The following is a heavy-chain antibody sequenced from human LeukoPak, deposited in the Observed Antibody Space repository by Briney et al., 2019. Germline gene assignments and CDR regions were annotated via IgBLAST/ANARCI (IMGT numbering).Heavy chain of an antibody. CDR1: GFSFRSNG. Sequence: GGSLRLCCAASGFSFRSNGMHWVRQTPGKGLEWVATIWTDGINKFYADSVKGRFTISRDESKNTLYLQMNSLRAEDTAVYYCVRGVGVSRFNYFDPWGQGTLVVVSS. D-gene: IGHD5-24*01. J-gene: IGHJ5*02. V-gene: IGHV3-33*01. CDR3: VRGVGVSRFNYFDP. CDR2: IWTDGINK.